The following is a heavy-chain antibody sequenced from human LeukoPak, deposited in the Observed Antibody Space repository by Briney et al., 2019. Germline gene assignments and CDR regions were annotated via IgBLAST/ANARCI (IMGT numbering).Heavy chain of an antibody. D-gene: IGHD6-13*01. V-gene: IGHV4-59*01. Sequence: SETLSLTCTVSGDSISSYYWSWIRQSPEKGLEWVGYIHYTGSTYYNPSLRSRVTISVDTSKNQFSLRLISVTAADTAMYYCARSRGSLHFQHWGQGTLVTVSS. CDR2: IHYTGST. CDR3: ARSRGSLHFQH. J-gene: IGHJ1*01. CDR1: GDSISSYY.